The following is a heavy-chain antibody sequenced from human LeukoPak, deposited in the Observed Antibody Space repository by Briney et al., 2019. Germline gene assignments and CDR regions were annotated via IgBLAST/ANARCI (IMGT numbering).Heavy chain of an antibody. D-gene: IGHD1-14*01. CDR3: ARDSTSSNHDY. CDR1: GFTVGSNY. J-gene: IGHJ4*02. V-gene: IGHV3-53*01. CDR2: IYSGGNT. Sequence: GGSLRLSCAASGFTVGSNYMTWVRQAPGKELEWVSVIYSGGNTHYADSVKGRFTISRDSSKSTLYLQMNSLRTEDTAVYYCARDSTSSNHDYWGQGTLVTVSS.